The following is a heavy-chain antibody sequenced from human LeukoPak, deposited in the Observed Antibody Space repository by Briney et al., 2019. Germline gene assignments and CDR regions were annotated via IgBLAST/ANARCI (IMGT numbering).Heavy chain of an antibody. V-gene: IGHV3-53*01. J-gene: IGHJ4*02. D-gene: IGHD4/OR15-4a*01. CDR3: ARGPTIETYDY. CDR1: GFTVSSNY. Sequence: GGSLRLSCAASGFTVSSNYMSWVRQAPGKGLEWVSVIYSGGSTYYADSVKGRFTISRDNSKNTLYLQMNSLRAEDTAVYYCARGPTIETYDYWGQGTLVTVSS. CDR2: IYSGGST.